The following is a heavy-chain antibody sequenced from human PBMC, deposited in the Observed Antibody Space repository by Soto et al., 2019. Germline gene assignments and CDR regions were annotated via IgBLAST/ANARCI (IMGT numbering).Heavy chain of an antibody. Sequence: PWGALIVSCAASVFTFSDYYMSWIRQAPGKGLEWVSYISSSGSTIYYADSVKGRFTISRDNAKNSLYLQMNSLRAEDTAVYYCARAQTTWIKNGEYFQHWGQGTLVTVSS. V-gene: IGHV3-11*01. CDR1: VFTFSDYY. CDR3: ARAQTTWIKNGEYFQH. J-gene: IGHJ1*01. D-gene: IGHD5-12*01. CDR2: ISSSGSTI.